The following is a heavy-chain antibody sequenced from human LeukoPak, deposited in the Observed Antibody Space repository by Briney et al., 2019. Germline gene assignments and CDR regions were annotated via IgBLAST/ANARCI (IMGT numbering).Heavy chain of an antibody. CDR1: GFTFSSYE. CDR3: ARVGVVVAATGNLWFDP. Sequence: GGSLRLSCAASGFTFSSYEVNWVRQAPGEGLEWVSYISSSGTTIYYADSVKGRFTISRDNAKNSLYLQMNSLRAEDTAVYYCARVGVVVAATGNLWFDPWGQGTLVTVSS. CDR2: ISSSGTTI. V-gene: IGHV3-48*03. J-gene: IGHJ5*02. D-gene: IGHD2-15*01.